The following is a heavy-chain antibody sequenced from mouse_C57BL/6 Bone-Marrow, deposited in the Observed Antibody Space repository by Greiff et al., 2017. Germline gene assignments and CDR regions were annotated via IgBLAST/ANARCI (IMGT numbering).Heavy chain of an antibody. CDR2: INSDGGST. D-gene: IGHD4-1*02. CDR3: ASHNWGGFAY. V-gene: IGHV5-2*01. Sequence: DVMLVESGGGLVQPGESLKLSCESNEYEFPSHDLSWVRKTPEKRLELVAAINSDGGSTYYPDTMERRFIISRDNTKKTLYLQMSSLRSEDTALYYLASHNWGGFAYWGQGTLVTVSA. CDR1: EYEFPSHD. J-gene: IGHJ3*01.